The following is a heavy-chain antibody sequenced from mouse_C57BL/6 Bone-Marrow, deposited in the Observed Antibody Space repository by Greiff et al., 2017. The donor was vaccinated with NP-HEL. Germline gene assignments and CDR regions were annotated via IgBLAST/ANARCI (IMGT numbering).Heavy chain of an antibody. CDR1: GFSLTSYG. CDR3: ARKGDGNYAWFAY. CDR2: IWSGGST. D-gene: IGHD2-1*01. Sequence: VKLMESGPGLVQPSQSLSITCTVSGFSLTSYGVHWVRQSPGKGLEWLGVIWSGGSTDYNAAFISRLSISKDNSKSQVFFKMNSLQADDTAIYYCARKGDGNYAWFAYWGQGTLVTVSA. J-gene: IGHJ3*01. V-gene: IGHV2-2*01.